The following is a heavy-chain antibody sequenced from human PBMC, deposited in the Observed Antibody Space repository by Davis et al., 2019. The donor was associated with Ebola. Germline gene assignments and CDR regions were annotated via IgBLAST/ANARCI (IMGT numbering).Heavy chain of an antibody. Sequence: AASVKVSCKASGYTFTGYYMHWVRQAPGQGLEWMGRINPNSGGTNYAQKFQGRVTMTRDTSISTAYMELSRLRSDDTAVYYCARDWGGVLWFGELLGWFDPWGQGTLVTVSS. D-gene: IGHD3-10*01. J-gene: IGHJ5*02. V-gene: IGHV1-2*06. CDR3: ARDWGGVLWFGELLGWFDP. CDR2: INPNSGGT. CDR1: GYTFTGYY.